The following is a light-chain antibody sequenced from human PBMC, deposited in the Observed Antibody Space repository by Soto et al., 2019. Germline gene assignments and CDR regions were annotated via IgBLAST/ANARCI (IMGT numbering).Light chain of an antibody. CDR3: QRYSSSPGT. Sequence: EIVLTQSPGTLSLSPGERATLYCRASHSVRGSYLAWYQQRPGQAPRLLISGASSRASGISDRFSGSGSGTDFTLTISRLEPEDFAVYYCQRYSSSPGTFGQGTKVDIK. V-gene: IGKV3-20*01. J-gene: IGKJ1*01. CDR1: HSVRGSY. CDR2: GAS.